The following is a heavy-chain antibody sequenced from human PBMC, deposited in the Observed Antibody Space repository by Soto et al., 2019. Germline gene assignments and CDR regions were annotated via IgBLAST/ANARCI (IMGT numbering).Heavy chain of an antibody. V-gene: IGHV1-18*01. J-gene: IGHJ4*02. CDR2: ISAHNGNT. D-gene: IGHD1-1*01. CDR1: GYTFTSYG. CDR3: AGGRYGDY. Sequence: QVHLVQSGAEVKKPGASVKVSCKASGYTFTSYGITWVRQAPGQGLEWMGWISAHNGNTDYAQKLQGRVIVTRDTCTSTAYMELRSRISDDTAVYYCAGGRYGDYWGQRALVTGSS.